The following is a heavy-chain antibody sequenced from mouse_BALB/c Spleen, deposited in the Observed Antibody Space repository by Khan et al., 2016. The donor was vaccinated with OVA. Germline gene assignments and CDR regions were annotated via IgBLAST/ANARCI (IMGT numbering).Heavy chain of an antibody. V-gene: IGHV3-2*02. CDR2: IRYSGNT. J-gene: IGHJ2*01. D-gene: IGHD1-1*01. Sequence: EVQLVESGPGLVKPSQSLSLTCTVTGFSITSDYAWNWIRQFPGNKLEWMGYIRYSGNTKYNPSLKSRISITRDTSKNQFFLQLNSVTIEDTATYYCARVYGGDCDYWGQGTTLTVSS. CDR3: ARVYGGDCDY. CDR1: GFSITSDYA.